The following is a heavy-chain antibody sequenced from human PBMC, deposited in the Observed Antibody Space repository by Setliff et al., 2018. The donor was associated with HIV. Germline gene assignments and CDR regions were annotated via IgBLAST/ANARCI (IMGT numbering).Heavy chain of an antibody. CDR1: GGPISSSSYY. J-gene: IGHJ6*03. V-gene: IGHV4-39*01. Sequence: SETLSLTCTVSGGPISSSSYYWGWIRQPPGKGLELIGSIYYTGTTCYHPSLESRVTLSVDMSRNQFSLRLTSVTAADTGVYYCARHSDSSSWPPGGYYHYMDVWGKGTTVTVS. CDR3: ARHSDSSSWPPGGYYHYMDV. CDR2: IYYTGTT. D-gene: IGHD6-13*01.